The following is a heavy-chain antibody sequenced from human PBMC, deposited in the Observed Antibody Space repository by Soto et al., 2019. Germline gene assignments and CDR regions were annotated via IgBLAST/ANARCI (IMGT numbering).Heavy chain of an antibody. Sequence: SETLSLTSVVYDESVTRHGNYWNWIRQRPDTGLERFGCISSGGSPLYNPCLKSRVSISLDTSKNVISLSLRSVTAADTAVYYCTLIHYAGGGGYDRDDWGRGTRVTVS. V-gene: IGHV4-31*11. D-gene: IGHD2-15*01. CDR3: TLIHYAGGGGYDRDD. J-gene: IGHJ1*01. CDR1: DESVTRHGNY. CDR2: ISSGGSP.